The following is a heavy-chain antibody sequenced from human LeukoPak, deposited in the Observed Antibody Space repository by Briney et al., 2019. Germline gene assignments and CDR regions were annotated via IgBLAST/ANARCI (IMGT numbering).Heavy chain of an antibody. D-gene: IGHD3-10*01. CDR1: GGSFSGYY. CDR2: INHSGST. CDR3: ATHSRITMVRGVLGWFDP. J-gene: IGHJ5*02. V-gene: IGHV4-34*01. Sequence: SVTLSLTCAVYGGSFSGYYWSWIRQPPGKGLEWIGEINHSGSTNYNPSLKSRVTISVDTSKNQFSLKLSSVTAADTAVYYCATHSRITMVRGVLGWFDPWGQGTLVTVSS.